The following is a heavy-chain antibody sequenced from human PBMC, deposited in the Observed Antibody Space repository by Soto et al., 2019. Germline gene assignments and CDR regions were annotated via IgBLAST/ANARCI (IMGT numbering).Heavy chain of an antibody. CDR2: ISGSGGST. CDR1: GFTFSSYA. J-gene: IGHJ6*02. Sequence: GGSLRLSCAASGFTFSSYAMSWVRQAPGKGLEWVSAISGSGGSTYYADSVKGRFTISRDNSKNTLYLQMNSLRAEDTAVYYCATVPLGYYYGMDVWGQGTTVTVSS. CDR3: ATVPLGYYYGMDV. V-gene: IGHV3-23*01.